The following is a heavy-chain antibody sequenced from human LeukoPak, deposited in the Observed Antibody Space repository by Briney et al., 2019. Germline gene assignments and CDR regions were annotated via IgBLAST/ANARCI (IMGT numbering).Heavy chain of an antibody. CDR3: ARRGAFGYSYGHVFNY. J-gene: IGHJ4*02. CDR2: IYYSGST. Sequence: SEPLSLTCTVSGGSISSSSYYWSWIRQPPGKGLEWIGYIYYSGSTNYNPSLKSRVTISVDTSKNQFSLKLSSVTAADTAVYYCARRGAFGYSYGHVFNYWGQGTLVTVSS. V-gene: IGHV4-61*05. D-gene: IGHD5-18*01. CDR1: GGSISSSSYY.